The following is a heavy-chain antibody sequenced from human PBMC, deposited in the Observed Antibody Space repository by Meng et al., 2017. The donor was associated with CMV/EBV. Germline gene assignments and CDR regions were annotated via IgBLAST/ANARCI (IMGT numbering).Heavy chain of an antibody. D-gene: IGHD1-26*01. CDR2: INHSGST. J-gene: IGHJ5*02. CDR1: VGSFSGSC. Sequence: QVRLPRWGAGLLKPSEPLSLPVAVYVGSFSGSCWSWIRQPPGKGLEWIGEINHSGSTNYNPSLKSRVTISVDTSKNQFSLKLSSVTAADTAVYYCARGVGGWFDPWGQGTLVTVSS. V-gene: IGHV4-34*01. CDR3: ARGVGGWFDP.